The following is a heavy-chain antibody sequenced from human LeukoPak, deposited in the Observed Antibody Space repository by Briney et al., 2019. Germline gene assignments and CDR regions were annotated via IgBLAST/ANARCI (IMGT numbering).Heavy chain of an antibody. V-gene: IGHV3-13*01. CDR1: GFTFSSYW. J-gene: IGHJ2*01. CDR2: IRTTGDT. CDR3: ARGVSYYYDNSGHPGWYFDL. Sequence: PGGSLRLSCAASGFTFSSYWMSWVRQAPGKRLEWVSAIRTTGDTHYPDSVKGRFAMSREDAKNSVHLQMNTLRAGDTAVYYCARGVSYYYDNSGHPGWYFDLWGRGTLVTVSS. D-gene: IGHD3-22*01.